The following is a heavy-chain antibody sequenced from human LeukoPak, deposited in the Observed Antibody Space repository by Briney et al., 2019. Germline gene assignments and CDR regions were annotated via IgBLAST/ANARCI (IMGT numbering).Heavy chain of an antibody. CDR3: ARLGYGDYGMDV. Sequence: GESLKISCKASGYKFSSHFISWVRQMPGTGLEWMGRVDPSDSSATYSPSFQGHVTISTDKPIATAYLQWTDLKSSDTAIYYCARLGYGDYGMDVWGEGTTVTVSS. J-gene: IGHJ6*04. D-gene: IGHD4-17*01. V-gene: IGHV5-10-1*01. CDR1: GYKFSSHF. CDR2: VDPSDSSA.